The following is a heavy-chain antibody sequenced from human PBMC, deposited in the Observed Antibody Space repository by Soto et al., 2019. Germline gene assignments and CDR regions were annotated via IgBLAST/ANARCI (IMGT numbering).Heavy chain of an antibody. CDR3: AKDGRDLDYYYGMDV. CDR1: GFIFSIYG. Sequence: QVQLVESGGGVVQPGRSLRLSCAPSGFIFSIYGMHWVRQAPGKGLEWVAAISYDGSNKYYVDSVKGRFTISRDNSKNTLSLQMNSLRAEDTAVYYCAKDGRDLDYYYGMDVCGQGTTVTVSS. CDR2: ISYDGSNK. J-gene: IGHJ6*02. V-gene: IGHV3-30*18.